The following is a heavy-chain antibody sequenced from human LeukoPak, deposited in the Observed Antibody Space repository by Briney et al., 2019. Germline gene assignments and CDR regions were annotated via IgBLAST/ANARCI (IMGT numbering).Heavy chain of an antibody. V-gene: IGHV3-30*03. CDR3: ARYYHDSSGYYYYFDY. D-gene: IGHD3-22*01. Sequence: GRSLRLSCAASGFTFSTYGMHWVRQAPGKGLEGVAIISYDGSNKYYADSVKGRFTISRNNSKNTLYLQMNSLRAEDTAVYYCARYYHDSSGYYYYFDYWGQGTLVTVSS. CDR2: ISYDGSNK. CDR1: GFTFSTYG. J-gene: IGHJ4*02.